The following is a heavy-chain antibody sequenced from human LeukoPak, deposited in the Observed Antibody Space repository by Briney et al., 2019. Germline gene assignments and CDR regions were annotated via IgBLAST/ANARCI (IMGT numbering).Heavy chain of an antibody. CDR1: GFTFSRSW. J-gene: IGHJ4*02. Sequence: PGGSLRLSCAASGFTFSRSWMTWVRQAPGKGLEWVSSISSSSSYIYYADSVKGRFTISRDNAKNSLYLQMNSLRAEDTAVYYCASTWVDGLPPGYWGQGTLVTVSS. D-gene: IGHD5-18*01. CDR2: ISSSSSYI. V-gene: IGHV3-21*01. CDR3: ASTWVDGLPPGY.